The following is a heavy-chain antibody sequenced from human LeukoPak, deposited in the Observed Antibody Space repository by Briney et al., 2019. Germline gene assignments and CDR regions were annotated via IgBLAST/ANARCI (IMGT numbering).Heavy chain of an antibody. Sequence: PGGSLRLSCAASGFTVRSNYMSWVRQAPGKGLEWVSVIFSGGRTYYADSVKGRFTISRDNSKNTLYLQMNSLRAEDTAVYYCARDKIVGATHFDYWGQGALVTVSS. D-gene: IGHD1-26*01. V-gene: IGHV3-53*01. J-gene: IGHJ4*02. CDR3: ARDKIVGATHFDY. CDR1: GFTVRSNY. CDR2: IFSGGRT.